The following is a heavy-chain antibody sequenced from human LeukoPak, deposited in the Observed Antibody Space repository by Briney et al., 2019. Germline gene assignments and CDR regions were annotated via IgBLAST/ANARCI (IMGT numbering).Heavy chain of an antibody. Sequence: GGSLRLSCAASGFTFSNDAMNWVRQAPGKGLEWVSSIISSSKDKYYADSVKDRFTISRDNAKKSLYRQMNSLRDEATAVYYCASQVGHSRGGSCSGYWGQGTLVTVSS. CDR3: ASQVGHSRGGSCSGY. D-gene: IGHD2-15*01. CDR1: GFTFSNDA. J-gene: IGHJ4*02. V-gene: IGHV3-21*01. CDR2: IISSSKDK.